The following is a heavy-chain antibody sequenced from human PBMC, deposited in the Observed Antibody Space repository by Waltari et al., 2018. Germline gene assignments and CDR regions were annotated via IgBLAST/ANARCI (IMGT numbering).Heavy chain of an antibody. D-gene: IGHD2-21*02. V-gene: IGHV3-30*01. CDR2: VSYEGRNK. Sequence: QVQLVESGGGVVQTGMSLRLSCAGSGFTFTTYTLHWVRQAPGKGLEWGALVSYEGRNKYYADSGKGRFAISRDNSENTLSLQMNSLRPEDTAIYFCAKSVETTLTDWGRGTLVTVSS. CDR3: AKSVETTLTD. J-gene: IGHJ4*02. CDR1: GFTFTTYT.